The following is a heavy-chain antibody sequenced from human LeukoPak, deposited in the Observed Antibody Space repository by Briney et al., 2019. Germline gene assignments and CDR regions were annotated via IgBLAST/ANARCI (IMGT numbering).Heavy chain of an antibody. CDR2: MNPNSGNT. CDR1: GYTFTSYD. CDR3: ARPPPSPTYYDFWSGYHGYFDY. D-gene: IGHD3-3*01. Sequence: GASVKVSCKASGYTFTSYDINWVRQATGQGLEWMGWMNPNSGNTGYAQKFQGRVTMTRNTSISTAYMELSSLRSEDTAVYYCARPPPSPTYYDFWSGYHGYFDYWGQGTLVTVSS. V-gene: IGHV1-8*01. J-gene: IGHJ4*02.